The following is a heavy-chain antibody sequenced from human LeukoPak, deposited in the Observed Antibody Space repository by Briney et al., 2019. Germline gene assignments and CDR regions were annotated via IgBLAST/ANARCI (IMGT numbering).Heavy chain of an antibody. CDR3: AKDTGPAYTNLTPNYYGLDV. V-gene: IGHV3-30*18. Sequence: GGSLRLSCAASGFTFRTYGMHWVRQAPGKGLEWVTLISYDGNHKDYAVSVKGRFTISRDNSKNTLFLQMNSLRAEDTAVYYCAKDTGPAYTNLTPNYYGLDVWGRGTTVTVSS. CDR1: GFTFRTYG. D-gene: IGHD4-11*01. CDR2: ISYDGNHK. J-gene: IGHJ6*02.